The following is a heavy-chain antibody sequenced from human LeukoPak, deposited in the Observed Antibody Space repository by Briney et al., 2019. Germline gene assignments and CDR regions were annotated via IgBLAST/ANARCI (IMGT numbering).Heavy chain of an antibody. D-gene: IGHD2-2*01. CDR1: GFTFSSDS. V-gene: IGHV3-48*01. CDR3: ARVRGYCSSTSCSFDP. J-gene: IGHJ5*02. Sequence: PGGSLRLSCPASGFTFSSDSMNWVRQAPGKGLEWVSYISSSSSTIYYADSVKGRFTISRDNAKNLLYLQMNSLRAEDTAVYYCARVRGYCSSTSCSFDPWGQGTLVTVSS. CDR2: ISSSSSTI.